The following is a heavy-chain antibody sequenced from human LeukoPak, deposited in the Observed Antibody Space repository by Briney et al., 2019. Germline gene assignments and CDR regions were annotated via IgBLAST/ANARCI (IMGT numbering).Heavy chain of an antibody. CDR2: ISSGSSYI. Sequence: GGSLRLSCAASGFTFSSYSMNWVRQAPGKGLEWVSSISSGSSYIYYADSVKGRFTISRDNGKNSLYLQMNSLRAEDTAVYYCARVPYDFWSGYVLFYYYMDVWGKGTTVTVSS. CDR3: ARVPYDFWSGYVLFYYYMDV. D-gene: IGHD3-3*01. CDR1: GFTFSSYS. V-gene: IGHV3-21*01. J-gene: IGHJ6*03.